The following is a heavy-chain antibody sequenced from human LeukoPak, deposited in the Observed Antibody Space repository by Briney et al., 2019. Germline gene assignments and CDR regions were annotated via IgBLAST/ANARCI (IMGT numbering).Heavy chain of an antibody. D-gene: IGHD6-13*01. CDR3: ARLLRIAAAAAYPHYDMDV. J-gene: IGHJ6*04. CDR2: INHGGST. Sequence: PAETLSLTCAVYGGSFTGYYWSWIRQSPGKGLEWIGEINHGGSTNYNPSLKSRVTISVDTSKNQFSLKLRPVTAADTAVYYCARLLRIAAAAAYPHYDMDVWGKGTTVTVSS. V-gene: IGHV4-34*01. CDR1: GGSFTGYY.